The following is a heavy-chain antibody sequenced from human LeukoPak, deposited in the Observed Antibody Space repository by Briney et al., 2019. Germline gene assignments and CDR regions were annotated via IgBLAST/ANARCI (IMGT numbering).Heavy chain of an antibody. Sequence: SETLSLTCAVYGGSFSGYYWSWIRQPPGKGPEWIGEINHSGGTNYNPSLKSRVTISVDTSKNQFSLKLSSVTAADTAVYYCARVSPYCSGGSCYFDYWGQGTLVTVSS. CDR1: GGSFSGYY. D-gene: IGHD2-15*01. V-gene: IGHV4-34*01. CDR3: ARVSPYCSGGSCYFDY. J-gene: IGHJ4*02. CDR2: INHSGGT.